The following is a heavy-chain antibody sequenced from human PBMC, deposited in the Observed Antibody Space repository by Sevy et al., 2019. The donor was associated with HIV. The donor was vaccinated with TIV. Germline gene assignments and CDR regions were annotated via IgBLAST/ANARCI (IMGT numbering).Heavy chain of an antibody. D-gene: IGHD3-22*01. V-gene: IGHV3-30*04. CDR3: AKEGYYYDSHSSNWFDP. CDR2: ISKDGTNK. Sequence: GGSLRLSCSAFGFNISPYALHWVRQTPGKGLQWVAIISKDGTNKDYADFVKGRFYLSRDNSKNSFYLQMSNLSPEDTAIYYSAKEGYYYDSHSSNWFDPWGQGTLVTVSS. J-gene: IGHJ5*02. CDR1: GFNISPYA.